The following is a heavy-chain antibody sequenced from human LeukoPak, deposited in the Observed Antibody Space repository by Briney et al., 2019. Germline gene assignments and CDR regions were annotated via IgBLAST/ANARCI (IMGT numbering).Heavy chain of an antibody. V-gene: IGHV3-11*05. J-gene: IGHJ4*02. CDR3: ARGNYYDSSGYFDY. CDR2: ISSSSSYT. Sequence: GGSLRLSCAASGFTFSDYYMSWIRQAPGKGLEWVSYISSSSSYTNYADSVKGRFTISRDNAKNSLYLQMNSLRAEGTAVYYCARGNYYDSSGYFDYWGQGTLVTVSS. D-gene: IGHD3-22*01. CDR1: GFTFSDYY.